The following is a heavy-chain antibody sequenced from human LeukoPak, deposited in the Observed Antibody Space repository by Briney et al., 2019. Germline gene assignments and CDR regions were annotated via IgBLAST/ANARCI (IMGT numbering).Heavy chain of an antibody. CDR2: IYYSGST. Sequence: PSETLSLTCTVSGGSISSSSYYWGWIRQPPGKGLEWIGSIYYSGSTYYNPSLKSRVTISVDTSKNQFSLKLSSVTAADTAVYYCARVATVVTHWFDPWGQGTLVTVSS. V-gene: IGHV4-39*07. J-gene: IGHJ5*02. CDR3: ARVATVVTHWFDP. D-gene: IGHD4-23*01. CDR1: GGSISSSSYY.